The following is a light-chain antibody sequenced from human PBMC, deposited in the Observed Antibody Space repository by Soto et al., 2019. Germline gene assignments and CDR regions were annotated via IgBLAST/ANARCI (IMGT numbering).Light chain of an antibody. CDR3: AAWDDSLNGLG. J-gene: IGLJ3*02. CDR1: SSDVGGYNY. V-gene: IGLV2-14*01. Sequence: QSVLTQPASVSGSPGQSITISCTGTSSDVGGYNYVSWYQQHPGKAPKLMIYEVSNRPSGVSNRFSGSKSGNTASLTISGLQAEDEADYYCAAWDDSLNGLGFGGGTKVTVL. CDR2: EVS.